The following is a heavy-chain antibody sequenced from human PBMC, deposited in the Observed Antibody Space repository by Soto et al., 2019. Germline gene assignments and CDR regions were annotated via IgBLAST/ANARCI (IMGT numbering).Heavy chain of an antibody. CDR2: ISNSGATT. CDR3: AKQRLRRGIDY. CDR1: GFTFSNYA. Sequence: EVQLLDSGGNLVQPGGSLRLSCAASGFTFSNYAMSWVRQPPGKGLEWVSDISNSGATTYYADSVKGRFTISRDNSQNTVYFQMHSLRAGDTAVDYGAKQRLRRGIDYWGQGTLVTVSS. D-gene: IGHD6-25*01. V-gene: IGHV3-23*01. J-gene: IGHJ4*02.